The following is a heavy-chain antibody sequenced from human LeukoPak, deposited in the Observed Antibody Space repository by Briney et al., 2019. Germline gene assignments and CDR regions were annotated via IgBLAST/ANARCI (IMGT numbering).Heavy chain of an antibody. V-gene: IGHV3-30*18. CDR3: AKDRDSSSWYQSSDWFDP. CDR1: GFTFSSYG. CDR2: ISYDGSNK. Sequence: GGSLRLSCAASGFTFSSYGMHWVRQAPGKGLEWVAVISYDGSNKYYADSVKGRFTISRDNSKNTLYLQMGSLRAEDTAVYYCAKDRDSSSWYQSSDWFDPWGQGTLVTVSS. J-gene: IGHJ5*02. D-gene: IGHD6-13*01.